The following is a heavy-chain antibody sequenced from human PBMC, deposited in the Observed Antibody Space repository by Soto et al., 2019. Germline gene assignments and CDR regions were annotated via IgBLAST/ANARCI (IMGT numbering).Heavy chain of an antibody. J-gene: IGHJ4*02. CDR3: ARGLSGYSYGYYFDY. V-gene: IGHV1-69*13. D-gene: IGHD5-18*01. CDR2: IIPIFGTA. Sequence: ASVKVSCKASGGTFSSYAISWVRQAPGQGLEWMGGIIPIFGTANYAQKFQGRVTITADESTSTAYMELSSLRSEDTAVYYCARGLSGYSYGYYFDYWGQGTLVTVSS. CDR1: GGTFSSYA.